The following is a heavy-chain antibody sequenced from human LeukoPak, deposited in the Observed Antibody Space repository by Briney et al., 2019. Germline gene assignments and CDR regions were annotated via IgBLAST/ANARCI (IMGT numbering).Heavy chain of an antibody. D-gene: IGHD1-26*01. V-gene: IGHV3-23*01. J-gene: IGHJ6*02. CDR1: GFTFSSYA. CDR2: ISGSGGST. Sequence: GGSLRLSYAASGFTFSSYAMSWVRQAPGKGLEWVSAISGSGGSTYYADSVKGRFTISRDNAKNSLYLQMNSLRPEDTALYYCGKDLSYSYYYYGMDVWGQGTTVTVSS. CDR3: GKDLSYSYYYYGMDV.